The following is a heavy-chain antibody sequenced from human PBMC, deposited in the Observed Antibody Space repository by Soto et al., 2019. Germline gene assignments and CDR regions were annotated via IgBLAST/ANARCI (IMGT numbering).Heavy chain of an antibody. Sequence: GGSLRLSCAASGFTFSSYGMHWVRQAPGKGLEWVAVIWYDGSNKYYADSVKGRFTISRDNSKNTLYLQMNSLRAEDTAVYYCATNPNEVGTMVRGVIPWGQGTLVTVSS. CDR1: GFTFSSYG. J-gene: IGHJ5*02. D-gene: IGHD3-10*01. CDR3: ATNPNEVGTMVRGVIP. CDR2: IWYDGSNK. V-gene: IGHV3-33*01.